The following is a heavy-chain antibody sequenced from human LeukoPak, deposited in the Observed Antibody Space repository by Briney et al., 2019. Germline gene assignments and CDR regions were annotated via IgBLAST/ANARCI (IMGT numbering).Heavy chain of an antibody. D-gene: IGHD6-13*01. CDR1: GYTFTAYY. J-gene: IGHJ4*02. CDR3: AREDGSSWDGDFDY. V-gene: IGHV1-2*06. Sequence: ASLKVSCKASGYTFTAYYMHWVRQAPGHGLEWMGRINPNSGGTNYAQKFQGRVTMTRDTSISTAYMELSRLRSDDTAVYYCAREDGSSWDGDFDYWGQGTLVTVSS. CDR2: INPNSGGT.